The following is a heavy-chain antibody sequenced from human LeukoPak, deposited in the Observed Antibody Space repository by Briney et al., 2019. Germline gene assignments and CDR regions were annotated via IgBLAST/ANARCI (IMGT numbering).Heavy chain of an antibody. J-gene: IGHJ4*02. Sequence: SVKVSCKASGGTFSSYAISWVRQTPGQGLEWMGGIIPIFGTANYAQKFQGRVTITTDESTSTAYMELSSLRSEDTAVYYLARVMGSGSYYLFDYWGQGTLVTVSS. V-gene: IGHV1-69*05. CDR2: IIPIFGTA. CDR3: ARVMGSGSYYLFDY. D-gene: IGHD1-26*01. CDR1: GGTFSSYA.